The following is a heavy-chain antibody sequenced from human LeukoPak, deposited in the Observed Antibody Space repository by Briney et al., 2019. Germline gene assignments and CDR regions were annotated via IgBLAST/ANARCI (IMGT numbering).Heavy chain of an antibody. CDR2: MKGSEE. J-gene: IGHJ3*02. V-gene: IGHV3-7*01. CDR1: GFTFSSYW. Sequence: GGSLRLSCAASGFTFSSYWMSWVRQAPGKGLEWVAKMKGSEEYYVDSVQGRFTISRDNAKNSVYLQMNSLRAEDTAVYYCARARGLFDFGAFDIWGQGTMVTVSS. D-gene: IGHD3-3*01. CDR3: ARARGLFDFGAFDI.